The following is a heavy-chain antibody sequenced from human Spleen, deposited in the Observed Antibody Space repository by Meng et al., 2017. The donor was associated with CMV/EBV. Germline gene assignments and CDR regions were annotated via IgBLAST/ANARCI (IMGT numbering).Heavy chain of an antibody. Sequence: GESLKISCAASGFTFSDYYMSWIRQAPGKGLEWVSYISSSGSTIYYADSVKGRFTISRDNAKNSLYLQMNRLRAEDRAVYYCARLGYCSSTSCYNFDYWGQGTLVTVSS. CDR3: ARLGYCSSTSCYNFDY. D-gene: IGHD2-2*02. CDR2: ISSSGSTI. CDR1: GFTFSDYY. J-gene: IGHJ4*02. V-gene: IGHV3-11*04.